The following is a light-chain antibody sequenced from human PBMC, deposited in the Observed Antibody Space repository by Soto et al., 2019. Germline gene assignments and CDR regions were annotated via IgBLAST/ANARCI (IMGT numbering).Light chain of an antibody. CDR1: QSISSY. V-gene: IGKV1-39*01. CDR2: AAS. CDR3: QQYNSHWSWT. Sequence: DIQMTQSPSSLSASVGDRVTITCRASQSISSYLNWYQQKPGKAPKLLIYAASSLQSGVPSRFSGSGSGTDFTLTISCLQSEDFAMYYCQQYNSHWSWTFGQGTKVDIK. J-gene: IGKJ1*01.